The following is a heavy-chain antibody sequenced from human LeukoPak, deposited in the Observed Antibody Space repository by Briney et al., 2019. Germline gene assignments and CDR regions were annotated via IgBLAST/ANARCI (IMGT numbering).Heavy chain of an antibody. Sequence: EASVTVSCKASGYTFSNYAIHWVRQAPGQRLEWMGWSSTGNDNTKYSQKFQGRVTITRDTSASTAYMELSSLRSEDTAVYYCARPNYYETSGSYTFDYWGQGTLVTVSS. J-gene: IGHJ4*02. CDR3: ARPNYYETSGSYTFDY. CDR2: SSTGNDNT. V-gene: IGHV1-3*04. D-gene: IGHD3-22*01. CDR1: GYTFSNYA.